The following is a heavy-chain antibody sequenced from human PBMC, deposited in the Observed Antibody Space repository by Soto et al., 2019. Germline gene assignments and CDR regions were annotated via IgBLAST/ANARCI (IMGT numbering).Heavy chain of an antibody. V-gene: IGHV2-26*01. Sequence: QVTLKESGPVLVKPTETLTLTCTVSGFSLSNARMGVSWIRQPPGKALEWLAHIFSNDEKSYRTSLKSRLTLSKDTSKIQVVLTMTNIEPVDTATYYCARHGRGVGARPLDSWGQETLVTVSS. CDR3: ARHGRGVGARPLDS. CDR2: IFSNDEK. D-gene: IGHD1-26*01. CDR1: GFSLSNARMG. J-gene: IGHJ4*02.